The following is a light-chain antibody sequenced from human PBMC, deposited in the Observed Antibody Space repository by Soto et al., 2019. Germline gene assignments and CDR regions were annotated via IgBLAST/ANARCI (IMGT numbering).Light chain of an antibody. J-gene: IGKJ2*01. CDR3: QQYNNCPPYT. V-gene: IGKV3-15*01. CDR2: DAS. Sequence: EIVMTQSPAILSVSPGERVTVSYRATHSVGGNLAWYQQTPGQAPRLLIYDASTRATGIPARFSGSGSGTEFPLTISSLQSEDFAVYFCQQYNNCPPYTFGQGTKLEIK. CDR1: HSVGGN.